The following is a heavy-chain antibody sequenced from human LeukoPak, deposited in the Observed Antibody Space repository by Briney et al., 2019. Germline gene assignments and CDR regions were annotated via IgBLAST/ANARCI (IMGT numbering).Heavy chain of an antibody. D-gene: IGHD2-8*01. CDR3: ARHYSVMGGRLTEYWLDP. V-gene: IGHV4-59*08. J-gene: IGHJ5*02. Sequence: SETLSLTCTVSGGSISSYYWSWIRQPPGKGLEWIGYMFHTGNTNYNPSLKNRVTVALDTSKKEFSLKLTSVTAEDTAVYYCARHYSVMGGRLTEYWLDPWGQGTLVIVSP. CDR1: GGSISSYY. CDR2: MFHTGNT.